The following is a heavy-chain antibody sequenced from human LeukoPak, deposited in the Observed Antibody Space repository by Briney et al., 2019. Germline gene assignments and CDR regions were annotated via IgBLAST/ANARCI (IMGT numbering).Heavy chain of an antibody. J-gene: IGHJ4*02. D-gene: IGHD5-24*01. Sequence: SETLSLTCTVSGGSISSGSYYWSWIRQPAGKGLEWIGRICTSGSTNYNPSLKSRVTISVDTSKNQFSLKLSSVTAADTAVYYCAREFEGDGYVYWGQGTLVTVSS. CDR3: AREFEGDGYVY. V-gene: IGHV4-61*02. CDR1: GGSISSGSYY. CDR2: ICTSGST.